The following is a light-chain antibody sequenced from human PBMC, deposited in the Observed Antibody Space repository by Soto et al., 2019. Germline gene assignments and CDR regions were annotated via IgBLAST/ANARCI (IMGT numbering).Light chain of an antibody. CDR1: SSDVGGYNY. J-gene: IGLJ2*01. CDR3: SSYTSSSTLEGV. Sequence: QSVLTQPASVSGSPGQSITISCTGTSSDVGGYNYVSWYQQHPGKAPKLMIYDVSNRPSGVSNRFSGSKSGNTASLTISVLQAEDEADYYCSSYTSSSTLEGVFGGGTKLTVL. V-gene: IGLV2-14*01. CDR2: DVS.